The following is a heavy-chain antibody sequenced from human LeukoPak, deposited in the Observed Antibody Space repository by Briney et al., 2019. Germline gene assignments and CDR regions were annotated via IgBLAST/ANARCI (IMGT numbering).Heavy chain of an antibody. CDR1: GFAFSSYG. V-gene: IGHV3-23*01. CDR3: AKVATMVRGVTLTDPHNWFDP. J-gene: IGHJ5*02. Sequence: PGGTLRLSCAASGFAFSSYGMSWVRQAPGKGLEWVSAISSSGGSTYYADSVKGRFTISRDNSKNTLYLQMNSLRAEDTAVYYCAKVATMVRGVTLTDPHNWFDPWGQGTLVTVSS. D-gene: IGHD3-10*01. CDR2: ISSSGGST.